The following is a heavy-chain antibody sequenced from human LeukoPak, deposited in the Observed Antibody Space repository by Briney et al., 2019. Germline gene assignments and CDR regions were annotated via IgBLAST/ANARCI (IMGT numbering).Heavy chain of an antibody. D-gene: IGHD3-10*01. CDR1: GFTFDDYA. J-gene: IGHJ6*02. Sequence: GRSLRLSCAASGFTFDDYAMHWVRQAPEKGLEWVSGISWNSGSIGYADSVKGRFTISRDNAKNSLYLQMNSLRAEDTALYYCAKDNGGSGSYRRGMDVWGQGTTVTVSS. CDR3: AKDNGGSGSYRRGMDV. V-gene: IGHV3-9*01. CDR2: ISWNSGSI.